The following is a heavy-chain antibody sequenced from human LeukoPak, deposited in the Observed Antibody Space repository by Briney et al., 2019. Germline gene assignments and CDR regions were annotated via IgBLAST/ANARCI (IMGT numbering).Heavy chain of an antibody. CDR1: GFTFSSYG. CDR2: IRYDGSNK. D-gene: IGHD3-22*01. J-gene: IGHJ4*02. Sequence: PGGSLRLSCAASGFTFSSYGMHWVRQAPGKGLEWVAFIRYDGSNKYYADSVKGRFTISRDNSKNTLYLQMNSLRAEDTAVYYCAKDSYYDSSGRDYWGQGTLVTVSS. CDR3: AKDSYYDSSGRDY. V-gene: IGHV3-30*02.